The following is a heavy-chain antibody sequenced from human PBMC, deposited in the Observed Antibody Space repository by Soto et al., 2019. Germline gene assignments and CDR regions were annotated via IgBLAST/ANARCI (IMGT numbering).Heavy chain of an antibody. D-gene: IGHD3-16*01. CDR1: GGTFSTFG. CDR2: IIPFFGTA. V-gene: IGHV1-69*13. Sequence: SVKVSCKTSGGTFSTFGISWVRQAPGQGLEWMGGIIPFFGTAEYSQKFEDRITITADESTNTVSMDLRSLTSEDTAIYYCARTAPMDAGDKYYYDFWGQGALVTVSS. J-gene: IGHJ4*02. CDR3: ARTAPMDAGDKYYYDF.